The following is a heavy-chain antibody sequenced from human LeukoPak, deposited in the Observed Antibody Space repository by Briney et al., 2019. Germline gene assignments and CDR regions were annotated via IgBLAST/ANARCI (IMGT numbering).Heavy chain of an antibody. J-gene: IGHJ4*02. CDR2: INHRGST. D-gene: IGHD6-6*01. CDR3: ARGRGAARFVTIEFDY. V-gene: IGHV4-34*01. Sequence: SETLSLTCAVYGGSFSGYHWSWIRQPPGKGLEWIGEINHRGSTNYNPSLKSRVTMTVDTSKNQFSLKLSSVTAADTAVYYCARGRGAARFVTIEFDYWGQGALVTVSS. CDR1: GGSFSGYH.